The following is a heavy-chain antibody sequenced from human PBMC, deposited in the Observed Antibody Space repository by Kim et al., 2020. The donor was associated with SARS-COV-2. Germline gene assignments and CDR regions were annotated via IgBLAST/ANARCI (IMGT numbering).Heavy chain of an antibody. J-gene: IGHJ5*02. CDR3: ARDPRSRFITMVRGVMSNWFDP. V-gene: IGHV1-18*01. Sequence: ASVKVSCKASGYTFTSYGISWVRQAPGQGLEWMGWISAYNGNTNYAQKLQGRVTMTTDTSTSTAYMALRSLRSDDTAVYYCARDPRSRFITMVRGVMSNWFDPCGQGTLVTVSS. D-gene: IGHD3-10*01. CDR1: GYTFTSYG. CDR2: ISAYNGNT.